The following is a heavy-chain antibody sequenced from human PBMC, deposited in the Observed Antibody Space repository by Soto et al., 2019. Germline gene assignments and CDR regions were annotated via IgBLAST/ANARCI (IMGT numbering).Heavy chain of an antibody. Sequence: GGSLRLSCAASGFIVSRNYMSWVRQAPGKGLEWVSVIYSGGSTYYADSVKGRFTISRDNGKNSLHLQMDSLRVEDTAVYYCARGLSENYYGMDVWGQGATVTVSS. V-gene: IGHV3-53*01. CDR2: IYSGGST. CDR1: GFIVSRNY. J-gene: IGHJ6*02. CDR3: ARGLSENYYGMDV.